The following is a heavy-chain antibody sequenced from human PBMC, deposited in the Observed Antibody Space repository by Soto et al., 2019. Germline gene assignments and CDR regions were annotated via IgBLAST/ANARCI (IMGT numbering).Heavy chain of an antibody. D-gene: IGHD3-22*01. Sequence: QVQLVQSGAEVKKPGSSVKVSCKASGDTFSNYAVSWVRQAPGQGLEWLGGIIPISATADYAQKFQGRVTITADESRSTAHMEPSSLRSEDTAVYYCAREERQFYYDTSGDSGYCYHAMDVWGQGTTVTVSS. CDR2: IIPISATA. CDR3: AREERQFYYDTSGDSGYCYHAMDV. J-gene: IGHJ6*02. CDR1: GDTFSNYA. V-gene: IGHV1-69*01.